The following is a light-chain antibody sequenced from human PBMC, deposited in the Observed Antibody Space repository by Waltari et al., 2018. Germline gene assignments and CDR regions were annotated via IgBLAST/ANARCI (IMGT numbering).Light chain of an antibody. CDR2: GAS. CDR3: QQYNNWPPSWT. J-gene: IGKJ1*01. Sequence: EIAMTQSPATLSVSPGERATLSCRASQSVSSNLAWYQQKPGQAPRLLIYGASTRATGIPARFSGSGSGTEFTLTISSLQSEDFAVDYCQQYNNWPPSWTFGQGTKVEIK. CDR1: QSVSSN. V-gene: IGKV3-15*01.